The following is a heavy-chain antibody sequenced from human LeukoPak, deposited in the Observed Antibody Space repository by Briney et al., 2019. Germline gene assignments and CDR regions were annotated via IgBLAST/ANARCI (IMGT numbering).Heavy chain of an antibody. CDR1: GYTFTGYY. CDR3: ARASRHYYYDSSAGY. Sequence: ASVKVSCKASGYTFTGYYMHWVRQAPGQGLEWMGRINPNSGGTNYAQKFQGRVTMTRDTSISTAYMALSRLRSDDTAVYYCARASRHYYYDSSAGYWGQGTLVTVSS. J-gene: IGHJ4*02. CDR2: INPNSGGT. D-gene: IGHD3-22*01. V-gene: IGHV1-2*06.